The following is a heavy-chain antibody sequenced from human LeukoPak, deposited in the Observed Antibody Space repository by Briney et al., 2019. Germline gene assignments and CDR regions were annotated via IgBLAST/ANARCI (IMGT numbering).Heavy chain of an antibody. Sequence: SETLSLTCSVSGVSITNNNYWSWIRQSPGKGVEWIGYIYYSGSTNYNPSLKSRITMSVDTSKNQYSLKLSSVAAADTAVYYCGLTPTISTGYGWFDPWGQGTLVIVSS. CDR3: GLTPTISTGYGWFDP. CDR1: GVSITNNNY. D-gene: IGHD3-9*01. J-gene: IGHJ5*02. CDR2: IYYSGST. V-gene: IGHV4-59*01.